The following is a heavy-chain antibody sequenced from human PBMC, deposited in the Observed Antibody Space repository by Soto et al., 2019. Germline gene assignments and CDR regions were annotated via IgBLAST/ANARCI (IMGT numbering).Heavy chain of an antibody. CDR1: GLAFCSYG. Sequence: GGSLRLCCAASGLAFCSYGMNWVRQAPGKGLEWVSTISGSGDYTYYTDSVKGRFTISRDNSKNMMYLQMNSLRAEDTAVYYCAKNRGLQYYFDYWGQGTLVTVSS. CDR2: ISGSGDYT. V-gene: IGHV3-23*01. J-gene: IGHJ4*02. CDR3: AKNRGLQYYFDY.